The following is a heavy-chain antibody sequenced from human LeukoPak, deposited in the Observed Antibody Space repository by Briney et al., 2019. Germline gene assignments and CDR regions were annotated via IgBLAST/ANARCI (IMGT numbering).Heavy chain of an antibody. Sequence: LRLSCAASAFTFSSYSMNWVRQAPGKGLEWIGSIYYSGSTYYNPSLKSRVTISVDTSKNQFSLKLSSVTAADTAVYYCARLKLLWFGESPLWGQGTLVTVSS. J-gene: IGHJ4*02. CDR3: ARLKLLWFGESPL. CDR1: AFTFSSYSMN. CDR2: IYYSGST. D-gene: IGHD3-10*01. V-gene: IGHV4-39*01.